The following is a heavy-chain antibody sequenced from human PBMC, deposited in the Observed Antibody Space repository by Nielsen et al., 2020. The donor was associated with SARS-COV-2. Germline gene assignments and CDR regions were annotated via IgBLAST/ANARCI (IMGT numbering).Heavy chain of an antibody. CDR1: GYTFSNYG. D-gene: IGHD1-1*01. V-gene: IGHV1-18*01. CDR3: ARDRQYNWNDYNGMDV. CDR2: ISGDSGNT. Sequence: ASVKVSCKASGYTFSNYGISWVRQAPGQGLEWMGWISGDSGNTMYAEKFQGRVTLTTETSTSTAYMEVTSLRADDTAVYYCARDRQYNWNDYNGMDVWGQGSTVTVSS. J-gene: IGHJ6*02.